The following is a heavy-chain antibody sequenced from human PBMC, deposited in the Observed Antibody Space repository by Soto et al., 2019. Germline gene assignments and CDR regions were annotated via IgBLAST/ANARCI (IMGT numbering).Heavy chain of an antibody. V-gene: IGHV4-34*01. CDR1: GGSFSGYY. Sequence: SETLSLTCAVYGGSFSGYYWSWIRQPPGKGLEWIGEINHSGSTNYNPSLMSRVTISVDTSKNQFSLKLSSVTAADTAVYYCARGYDKHSSSWYTPTKAPYYFDYWGQGTLVTVSS. J-gene: IGHJ4*02. CDR3: ARGYDKHSSSWYTPTKAPYYFDY. CDR2: INHSGST. D-gene: IGHD6-13*01.